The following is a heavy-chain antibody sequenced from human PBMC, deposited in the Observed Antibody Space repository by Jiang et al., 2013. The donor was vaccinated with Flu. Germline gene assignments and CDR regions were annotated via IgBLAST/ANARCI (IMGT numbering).Heavy chain of an antibody. CDR3: AKDPGFDYYDSSGYPEGFDY. V-gene: IGHV3-23*01. CDR2: ISGSGGST. D-gene: IGHD3-22*01. Sequence: RLSCAASGFTFSSYAMSWVRRAPGKGLEWVSAISGSGGSTYYADSVKGRFTISRDNSKNTLYLQMNSLRAEDTAVYYCAKDPGFDYYDSSGYPEGFDYWGQGTLVTVSS. J-gene: IGHJ4*02. CDR1: GFTFSSYA.